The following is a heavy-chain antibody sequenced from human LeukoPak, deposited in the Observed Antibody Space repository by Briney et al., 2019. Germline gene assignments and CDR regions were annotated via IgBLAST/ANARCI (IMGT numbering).Heavy chain of an antibody. V-gene: IGHV4-34*01. CDR3: ARADPHLLYYFDY. J-gene: IGHJ4*02. CDR2: INHSGST. CDR1: GGSFSGYY. Sequence: SETLSLTCAVYGGSFSGYYWSWIRQPPGKGLEWIGEINHSGSTNYNPSLKSRVTISVDTSKNQFSLKLSSVTAADTAVYYCARADPHLLYYFDYWGQGTLVTVSS.